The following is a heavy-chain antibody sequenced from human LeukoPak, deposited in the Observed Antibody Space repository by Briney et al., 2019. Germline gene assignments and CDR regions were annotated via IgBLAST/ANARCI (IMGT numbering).Heavy chain of an antibody. CDR3: AKAQSSGYSDYEIYYYCMDV. CDR1: GYTFTSYY. Sequence: ASVKVSCKASGYTFTSYYMHWVRQAPGQGLEWMGIINPSGGSTSYAQKFQGRVTMTRDMSTSTVYMELSSLRSEDTAVYYCAKAQSSGYSDYEIYYYCMDVWGKGTTVTISS. V-gene: IGHV1-46*01. D-gene: IGHD5-12*01. CDR2: INPSGGST. J-gene: IGHJ6*03.